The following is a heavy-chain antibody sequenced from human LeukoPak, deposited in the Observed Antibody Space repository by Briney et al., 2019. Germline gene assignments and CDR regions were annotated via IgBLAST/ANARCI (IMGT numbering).Heavy chain of an antibody. D-gene: IGHD3-22*01. V-gene: IGHV3-48*03. CDR3: ARDRGTGYYYDSSGYDAFDI. CDR1: GFTFSSYE. J-gene: IGHJ3*02. CDR2: ISSSGSTI. Sequence: GGSLRLSCAASGFTFSSYEMNWVRQAPGKGLEWVSYISSSGSTIYYADSVKGRFTISRDNAKNSLYLQMNSLRAEDTAVYYCARDRGTGYYYDSSGYDAFDIWGQGTMVTVSS.